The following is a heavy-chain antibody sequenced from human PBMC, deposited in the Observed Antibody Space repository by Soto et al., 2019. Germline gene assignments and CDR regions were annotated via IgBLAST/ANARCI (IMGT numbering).Heavy chain of an antibody. J-gene: IGHJ4*02. D-gene: IGHD3-10*01. V-gene: IGHV2-70*04. Sequence: SGPTLVNPTQTLTLTCTFSGFSLFTSGMRVSWIRQPPGKALEWLARIDWDDDKFYSTSLKTRLTISKDTSKNQVVLTMTNVDPVDTATYYCARTLRGMRGYSRSYFDYGGQGTLVTVSS. CDR3: ARTLRGMRGYSRSYFDY. CDR1: GFSLFTSGMR. CDR2: IDWDDDK.